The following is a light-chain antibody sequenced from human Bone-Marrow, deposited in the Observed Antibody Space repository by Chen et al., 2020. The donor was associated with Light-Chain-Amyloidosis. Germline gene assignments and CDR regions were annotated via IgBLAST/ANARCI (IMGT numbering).Light chain of an antibody. Sequence: NFMLTQPHSVSESPGKTVIISCTRSSGSIATNYVHGYQQRPGRSPPTVIYEDDQRPSGVPDRFSGSIDRSSNSASVTSSGLKPEDEADCNCQSYQGSSQGVFGGGTKLTVL. J-gene: IGLJ3*02. CDR1: SGSIATNY. CDR2: EDD. CDR3: QSYQGSSQGV. V-gene: IGLV6-57*01.